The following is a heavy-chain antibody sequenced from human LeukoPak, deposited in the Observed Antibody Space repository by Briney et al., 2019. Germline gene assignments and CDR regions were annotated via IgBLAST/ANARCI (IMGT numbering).Heavy chain of an antibody. J-gene: IGHJ3*02. D-gene: IGHD4-17*01. V-gene: IGHV4-34*01. CDR1: GGSFSGYY. Sequence: SETLSLTCAVYGGSFSGYYWSWIRQPPGKGLEWIGEINHSGSINRNPSLKSRVTISVDTSKNQFSLKLSSVTAADTAVYYCARFPYGDFEGSAFDIWGQGTMVTVSS. CDR3: ARFPYGDFEGSAFDI. CDR2: INHSGSI.